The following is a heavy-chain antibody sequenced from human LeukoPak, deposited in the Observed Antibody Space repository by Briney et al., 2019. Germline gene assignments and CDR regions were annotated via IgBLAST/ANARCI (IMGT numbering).Heavy chain of an antibody. CDR1: GFSFNNYA. D-gene: IGHD1-26*01. Sequence: PGKSLRLSCAASGFSFNNYAMYWVRQAPGKGLEWVSIIYSGGSTFYADSVKGRFTISRDNSKNTLYLQMNSLRAEDTAVYYCARGGSYLSAFDIWGQGTMVTVSS. CDR2: IYSGGST. CDR3: ARGGSYLSAFDI. J-gene: IGHJ3*02. V-gene: IGHV3-53*01.